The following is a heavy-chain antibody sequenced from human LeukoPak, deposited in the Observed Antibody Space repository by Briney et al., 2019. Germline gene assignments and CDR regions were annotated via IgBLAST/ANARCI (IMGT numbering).Heavy chain of an antibody. D-gene: IGHD6-13*01. CDR3: TRVFVGDEYSSSGY. CDR1: GFTFSRYY. Sequence: GGSLRLSCAASGFTFSRYYMHWVRQAPGKGLVWVSRINSDGSSTTYADSVKGRFTISRDNAKNTLYLQMNSLKVEDTAVYYCTRVFVGDEYSSSGYWGQRTLVTVSS. CDR2: INSDGSST. J-gene: IGHJ4*02. V-gene: IGHV3-74*01.